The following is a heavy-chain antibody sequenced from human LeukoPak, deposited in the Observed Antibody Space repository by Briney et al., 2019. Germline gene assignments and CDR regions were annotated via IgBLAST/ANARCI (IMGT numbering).Heavy chain of an antibody. D-gene: IGHD3-10*01. Sequence: GGTLSLSCAASGFTLSSYAIQWVRQAPGKGLEWVAGISYDGAEEYHTDAVTGRIRISKDNSKHMMYLHMTSLIRAAAAMSYFARSTGRCSPTGRNYYSVMDVWGEGTTVTVSS. CDR2: ISYDGAEE. CDR3: ARSTGRCSPTGRNYYSVMDV. V-gene: IGHV3-30-3*01. CDR1: GFTLSSYA. J-gene: IGHJ6*04.